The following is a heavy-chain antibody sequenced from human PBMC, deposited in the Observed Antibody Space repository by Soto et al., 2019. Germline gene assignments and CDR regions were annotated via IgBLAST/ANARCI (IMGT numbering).Heavy chain of an antibody. Sequence: EVQLVESGGGLVQPGGSLRLSCAASGFTFSSYSMNWVRQAPEKGLEWVSYISSRGSTIYYADSVKGRFTISRDKAKNSLYLQMNSLRDEDTAVYYCARDQGAGWFGRHFDLWGRGTLVTVSS. J-gene: IGHJ2*01. D-gene: IGHD3-10*01. CDR2: ISSRGSTI. CDR3: ARDQGAGWFGRHFDL. CDR1: GFTFSSYS. V-gene: IGHV3-48*02.